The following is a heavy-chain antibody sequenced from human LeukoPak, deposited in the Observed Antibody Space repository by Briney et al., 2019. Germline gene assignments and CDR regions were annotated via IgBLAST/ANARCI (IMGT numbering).Heavy chain of an antibody. D-gene: IGHD5-12*01. J-gene: IGHJ4*02. Sequence: ASVKVSCKASGGTFSSYAISWVRQAPGQGLEWMGWISAYNGNTDYAQKLQGRVTMTTDTSTSTAYMELRSLRSDDTAVYYCAIGRGYGEHFDYWGQGTLVTVSS. CDR3: AIGRGYGEHFDY. CDR1: GGTFSSYA. V-gene: IGHV1-18*01. CDR2: ISAYNGNT.